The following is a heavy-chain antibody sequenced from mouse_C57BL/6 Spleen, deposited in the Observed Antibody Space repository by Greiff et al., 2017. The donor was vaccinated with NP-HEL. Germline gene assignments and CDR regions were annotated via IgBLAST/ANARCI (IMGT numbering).Heavy chain of an antibody. D-gene: IGHD1-1*01. CDR1: GYTFTSYW. CDR2: IDPSDSHT. J-gene: IGHJ1*03. CDR3: ARGGIITTVVGKDFDV. V-gene: IGHV1-69*01. Sequence: QVQLQQPGAELVMPGASVKLSCKASGYTFTSYWMHWVKQRPGQGLEWIGEIDPSDSHTNYNQKFKGKSTLTVDKSSSTAYMQLSSLTSEDSAVYYCARGGIITTVVGKDFDVWGTGATVTVSS.